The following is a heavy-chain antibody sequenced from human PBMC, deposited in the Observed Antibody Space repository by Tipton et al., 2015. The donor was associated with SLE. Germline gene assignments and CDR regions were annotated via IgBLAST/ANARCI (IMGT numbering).Heavy chain of an antibody. V-gene: IGHV3-9*01. CDR3: ARHRAYSGYDLFYFDY. D-gene: IGHD5-12*01. CDR2: ISWNSGSI. CDR1: GFTFDDYA. Sequence: SLRLSCAASGFTFDDYAMYWVRQAPGKGLEWVSGISWNSGSIGYADSVKGRFTISRDNAKNSLYLQMNSLRAEDTALYYCARHRAYSGYDLFYFDYWGQGTLVTVSS. J-gene: IGHJ4*02.